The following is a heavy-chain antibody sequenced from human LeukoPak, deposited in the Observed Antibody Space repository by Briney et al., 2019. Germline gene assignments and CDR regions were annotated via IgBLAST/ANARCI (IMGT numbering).Heavy chain of an antibody. V-gene: IGHV3-66*01. CDR3: ARDRPQDIVVVPAATGDAFDI. CDR1: GFTVSSNY. J-gene: IGHJ3*02. D-gene: IGHD2-2*01. Sequence: SGGSLSLSCAASGFTVSSNYMSWVRQAPGKGLEWVSVIYSGGSTYYADSVKGRFTISRDNSKNTLYLQMNSLRAEDTAVYYCARDRPQDIVVVPAATGDAFDIWGQGTMVTVSS. CDR2: IYSGGST.